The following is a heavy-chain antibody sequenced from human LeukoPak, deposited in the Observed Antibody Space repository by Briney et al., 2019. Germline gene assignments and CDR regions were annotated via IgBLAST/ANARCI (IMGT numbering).Heavy chain of an antibody. CDR2: IYHSGST. V-gene: IGHV4-30-2*01. CDR3: ARVMRNYFDY. Sequence: PSQTLSLTCTVSGGSISSGGYYWSWIRQPPGKGLEWIGYIYHSGSTYYNPSLKSRVTISVDRSKNQFSLKLSSVTAADTAVYYCARVMRNYFDYWGQGTLVTVSS. CDR1: GGSISSGGYY. J-gene: IGHJ4*02.